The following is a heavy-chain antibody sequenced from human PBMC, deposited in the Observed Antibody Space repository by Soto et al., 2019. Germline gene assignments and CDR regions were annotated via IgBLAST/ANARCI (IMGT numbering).Heavy chain of an antibody. V-gene: IGHV3-30-3*01. J-gene: IGHJ6*02. CDR3: ERDLVDYYGSGSFYYYGMDV. CDR2: ISYDGSNK. CDR1: GFTFSSYA. Sequence: QVQLVESGGGVVQPGRSLRLSCAASGFTFSSYAMHWVRQAPGKGLERVAVISYDGSNKYYADSVKGRFTIARDNSKNTLYLQMNSLRAEDTAVYYCERDLVDYYGSGSFYYYGMDVWGQGTTVTVSS. D-gene: IGHD3-10*01.